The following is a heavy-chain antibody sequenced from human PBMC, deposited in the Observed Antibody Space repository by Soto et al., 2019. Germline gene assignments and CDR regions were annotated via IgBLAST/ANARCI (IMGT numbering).Heavy chain of an antibody. V-gene: IGHV3-72*01. CDR1: GFTFSDHY. Sequence: GGSLRLSCAASGFTFSDHYMDWVRQAPGKGLEWVGRTRNKANSYTTEYAASVKGRFTISRDDSKNSLYLQMNSLKTEDTAVYYCARTSSGWYRGGDFDYWGQGTLVTVSS. J-gene: IGHJ4*02. D-gene: IGHD6-19*01. CDR2: TRNKANSYTT. CDR3: ARTSSGWYRGGDFDY.